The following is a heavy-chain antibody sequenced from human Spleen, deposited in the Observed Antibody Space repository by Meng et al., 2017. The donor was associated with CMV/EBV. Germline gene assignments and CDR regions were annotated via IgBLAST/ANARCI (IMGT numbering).Heavy chain of an antibody. CDR1: GLTFSNFV. V-gene: IGHV3-30*02. D-gene: IGHD1-14*01. CDR3: AKDRNRSYYYGMDV. J-gene: IGHJ6*02. CDR2: IRYDGSNT. Sequence: GESLKISCAASGLTFSNFVMSWVRQAPGKGLQWVSFIRYDGSNTYYADSVKGRFSISRDNSKNTLYLQMNSLRAEDTAVYYCAKDRNRSYYYGMDVWGQGTTVTVSS.